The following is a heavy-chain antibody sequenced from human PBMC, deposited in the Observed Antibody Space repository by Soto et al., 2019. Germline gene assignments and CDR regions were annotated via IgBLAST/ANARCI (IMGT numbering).Heavy chain of an antibody. J-gene: IGHJ4*02. CDR3: AREDAYNWNDVTDY. Sequence: QVQLQQWGAGLLKPSETLSLTCAVYGGSFSGYYWSWIRQPPGKGLEWIGEINHSGSTNYTPSLKRLVTISVDTSKNQFSLKLSSVTAADTAVYYCAREDAYNWNDVTDYWGQGTLVTVSS. CDR1: GGSFSGYY. V-gene: IGHV4-34*01. D-gene: IGHD1-20*01. CDR2: INHSGST.